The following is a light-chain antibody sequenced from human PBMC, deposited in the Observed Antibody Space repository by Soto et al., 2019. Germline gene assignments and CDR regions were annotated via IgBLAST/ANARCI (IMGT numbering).Light chain of an antibody. Sequence: QSALTQPPSASGSPGQSVTLSCTGTSSDVAGSDYVSWYQQHPGKAPKLIIYEVTKRPAGVPDRFSGSKSGNTASLTVSGLQADDESYYYCSSFARGDNPHVLFGGGTKLTVL. J-gene: IGLJ2*01. CDR2: EVT. CDR3: SSFARGDNPHVL. CDR1: SSDVAGSDY. V-gene: IGLV2-8*01.